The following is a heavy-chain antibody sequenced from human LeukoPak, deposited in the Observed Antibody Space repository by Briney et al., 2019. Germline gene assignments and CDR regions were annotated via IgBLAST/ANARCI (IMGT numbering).Heavy chain of an antibody. CDR3: ARGRDVMVVAALDY. D-gene: IGHD2-15*01. Sequence: SVKVSCKASGGTFSSYAISWVRQAPGQGLEWMGRIIPILGIANYAQKFQGRVTMTRDTSTSTVYMELSSLRSEDTAVYYCARGRDVMVVAALDYWGQGTLVTVSS. V-gene: IGHV1-69*04. J-gene: IGHJ4*02. CDR2: IIPILGIA. CDR1: GGTFSSYA.